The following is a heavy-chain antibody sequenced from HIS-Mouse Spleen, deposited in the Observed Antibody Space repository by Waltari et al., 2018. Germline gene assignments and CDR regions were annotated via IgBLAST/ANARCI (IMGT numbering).Heavy chain of an antibody. D-gene: IGHD6-13*01. CDR1: GGSISSSSYY. J-gene: IGHJ2*01. Sequence: QLQLQESGPGLVKPSETLALTCTVSGGSISSSSYYGGWIRQPPGKGLEWIGGIYYSGSTYYTPSLKSRVTISVDTSKNQFSLKLSSVTAADTAVYYCAREIPYSSSWYDWYFDLWGRGTLVTVSS. V-gene: IGHV4-39*07. CDR3: AREIPYSSSWYDWYFDL. CDR2: IYYSGST.